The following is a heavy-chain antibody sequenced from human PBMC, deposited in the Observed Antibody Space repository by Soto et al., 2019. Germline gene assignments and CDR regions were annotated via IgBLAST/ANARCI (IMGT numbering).Heavy chain of an antibody. V-gene: IGHV4-59*01. CDR2: MSNSGST. CDR1: GGSISGYY. D-gene: IGHD2-15*01. Sequence: QVQLQESGPGLVKPSETLSLACTVSGGSISGYYWSWIRKPQGKGLEWIGDMSNSGSTHYNPSLKSRVTMSIDTSKNQFSLRLSSVTDADTAVYYCARAGRYCSGGNCYSLPYYVDYGGQGTLGTVSS. CDR3: ARAGRYCSGGNCYSLPYYVDY. J-gene: IGHJ4*02.